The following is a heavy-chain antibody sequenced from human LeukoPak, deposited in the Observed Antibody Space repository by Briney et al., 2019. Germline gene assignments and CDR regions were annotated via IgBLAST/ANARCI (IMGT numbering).Heavy chain of an antibody. Sequence: SETLSLTCAVYGGSFSGYYWSWIRQPPGKGLEWIGEINHSGSTNYNPSLKSRVTISVDTSKNQFSLKLSSVTAADTAVYYCARGHPRGNWFDPWGQGTLVTVSS. CDR1: GGSFSGYY. CDR3: ARGHPRGNWFDP. D-gene: IGHD3-10*01. V-gene: IGHV4-34*01. CDR2: INHSGST. J-gene: IGHJ5*02.